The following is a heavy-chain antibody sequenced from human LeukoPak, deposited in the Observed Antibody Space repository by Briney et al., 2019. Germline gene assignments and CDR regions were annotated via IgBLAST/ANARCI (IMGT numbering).Heavy chain of an antibody. J-gene: IGHJ6*04. V-gene: IGHV3-48*03. CDR3: AELGITMIGGV. CDR1: GFTFSSCE. Sequence: GGSLRLSCAASGFTFSSCEMNWVRQAPGKGLEWVSYISSSGSTIYYADSVKGRFTISRDNAKNSLYLQMNSLRAEDTAVYYCAELGITMIGGVWGKGTTVTISS. D-gene: IGHD3-10*02. CDR2: ISSSGSTI.